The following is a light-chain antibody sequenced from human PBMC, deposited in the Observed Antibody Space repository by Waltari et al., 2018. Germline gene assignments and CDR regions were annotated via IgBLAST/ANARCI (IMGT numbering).Light chain of an antibody. J-gene: IGKJ1*01. Sequence: DIQMTQSPSSLSASVGDRVTITCRASQSISSFLNWYQQKPGKAPNLLIYGASSLQRGVPLRFSGGGSGIEFTLTISSLQPDDFSTYYCQETYSPSRTFGQGTKVDIK. V-gene: IGKV1-39*01. CDR2: GAS. CDR3: QETYSPSRT. CDR1: QSISSF.